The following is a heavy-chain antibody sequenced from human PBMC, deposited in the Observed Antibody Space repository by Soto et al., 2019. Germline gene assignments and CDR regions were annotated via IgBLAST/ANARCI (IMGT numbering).Heavy chain of an antibody. V-gene: IGHV3-15*01. J-gene: IGHJ4*02. Sequence: EVQLVESRGGLVKPGGSLRLSCAASGFTFANAWMSWVRQAPGKGLEWVDRVRSKADGGTTDYAAPVKGRFTISRDDSENTLYLQMNSLKIDDTAVYYCRRDWDYPVLWGQGTLVTVSS. CDR1: GFTFANAW. CDR3: RRDWDYPVL. D-gene: IGHD1-7*01. CDR2: VRSKADGGTT.